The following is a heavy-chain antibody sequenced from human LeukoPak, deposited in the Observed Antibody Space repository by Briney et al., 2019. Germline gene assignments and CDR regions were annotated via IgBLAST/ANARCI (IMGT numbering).Heavy chain of an antibody. Sequence: ASVKVSCKASGYTFTSYGISWVRQAPGQGLEWMGWISAYNGNTNYAQKLQGRVTMTTDTSTSTAYMELRSLRSDDTAVYYCARDLVGATTLDDAFDIWGQGTMVTVSS. V-gene: IGHV1-18*01. CDR2: ISAYNGNT. CDR3: ARDLVGATTLDDAFDI. D-gene: IGHD1-26*01. CDR1: GYTFTSYG. J-gene: IGHJ3*02.